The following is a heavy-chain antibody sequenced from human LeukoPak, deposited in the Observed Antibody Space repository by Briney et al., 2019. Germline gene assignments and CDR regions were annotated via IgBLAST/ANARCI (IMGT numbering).Heavy chain of an antibody. V-gene: IGHV1-46*01. CDR1: GYTFTSYY. Sequence: GASVKVSCKASGYTFTSYYMHWVRQAPGQGLEWMGIINPSGGSTSYAQKFQGRVTMTRDTSTSTVYMELSSLRSDDTAVYYCARDAGDSSGYYCLLGYWGQGTLVTVSS. D-gene: IGHD3-22*01. CDR3: ARDAGDSSGYYCLLGY. J-gene: IGHJ4*02. CDR2: INPSGGST.